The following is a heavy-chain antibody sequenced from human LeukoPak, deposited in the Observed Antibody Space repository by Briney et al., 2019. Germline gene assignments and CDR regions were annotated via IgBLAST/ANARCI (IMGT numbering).Heavy chain of an antibody. CDR2: ISSSSSTI. J-gene: IGHJ4*02. CDR3: ARDLSSGHPGGFDY. D-gene: IGHD3-3*01. Sequence: PGGSLRLSCAASGFTFSSYSMNWVRQAPGKGLEWVSYISSSSSTIYYADSVKGRFTISRDNAKNSVYLQMNSLTVEDTAVYFCARDLSSGHPGGFDYWGQGALVTVSS. CDR1: GFTFSSYS. V-gene: IGHV3-48*04.